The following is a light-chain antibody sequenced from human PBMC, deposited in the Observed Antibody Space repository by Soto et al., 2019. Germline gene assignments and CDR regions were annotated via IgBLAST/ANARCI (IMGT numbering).Light chain of an antibody. V-gene: IGLV1-47*01. CDR2: YNN. CDR1: SSNIGKNY. Sequence: QPVLTQPPSASGTPGQRVTLSCSGGSSNIGKNYVYWYQQVPGAAPKLLIYYNNQRPSGVPDRFSGSKSGTSASLAISGLRSEDEADYYCAAWDDRVSGYFFAAGTKLTVL. CDR3: AAWDDRVSGYF. J-gene: IGLJ1*01.